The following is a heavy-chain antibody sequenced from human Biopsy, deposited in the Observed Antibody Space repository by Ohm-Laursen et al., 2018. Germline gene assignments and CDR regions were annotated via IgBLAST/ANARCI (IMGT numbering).Heavy chain of an antibody. J-gene: IGHJ6*02. CDR3: QGGHLPPGQFYGVDA. Sequence: GSLRLSCSAAEITVNDHYMSWVRQAPGKGLEWVSCLHDRGVTYYADSVKGRFTISGDNSKNTLYLQMNGLRAEDTAVYFCQGGHLPPGQFYGVDAWGQGTTVTVSS. CDR1: EITVNDHY. D-gene: IGHD3-16*01. CDR2: LHDRGVT. V-gene: IGHV3-53*01.